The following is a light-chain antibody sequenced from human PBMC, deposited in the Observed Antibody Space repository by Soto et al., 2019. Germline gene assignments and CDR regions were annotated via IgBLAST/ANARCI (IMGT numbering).Light chain of an antibody. Sequence: QAPPPAGASWQAVPISRPGNRRYIGGYNFVSWYQQHPGKAPKLMIYEGDKRPSGVPDRFSGSKSGNTASLTVSGLQAEDEADYYCISYAVTTSYVFGTGTKVTVL. CDR3: ISYAVTTSYV. CDR1: RRYIGGYNF. V-gene: IGLV2-8*01. J-gene: IGLJ1*01. CDR2: EGD.